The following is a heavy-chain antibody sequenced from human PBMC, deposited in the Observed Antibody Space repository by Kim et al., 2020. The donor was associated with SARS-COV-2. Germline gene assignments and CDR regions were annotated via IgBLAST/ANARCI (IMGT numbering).Heavy chain of an antibody. CDR2: MNPNSGNT. CDR3: ARGKLLWFGELLNGMDV. V-gene: IGHV1-8*01. Sequence: ASVKVSCKASGYTFTSYDINWVRQATGQGLEWMGWMNPNSGNTGYAQKFQGRVTMTRNTSISTAYMELSSLRSEDTAVYYCARGKLLWFGELLNGMDVWGQGTTVTVSS. CDR1: GYTFTSYD. D-gene: IGHD3-10*01. J-gene: IGHJ6*02.